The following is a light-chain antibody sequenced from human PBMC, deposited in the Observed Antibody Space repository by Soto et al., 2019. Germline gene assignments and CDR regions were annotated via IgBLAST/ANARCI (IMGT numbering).Light chain of an antibody. J-gene: IGLJ3*02. V-gene: IGLV1-47*01. Sequence: QAVVTQPPSASGTPGQRVTISCSGSSSNIGSNYVYWYQQLPGTAPKLLMYRNSQRPSGVPDRFSGSKSGTSASLAISGLRSEDEADYYCAAWDDSLSGWLFGGGTQLTV. CDR1: SSNIGSNY. CDR2: RNS. CDR3: AAWDDSLSGWL.